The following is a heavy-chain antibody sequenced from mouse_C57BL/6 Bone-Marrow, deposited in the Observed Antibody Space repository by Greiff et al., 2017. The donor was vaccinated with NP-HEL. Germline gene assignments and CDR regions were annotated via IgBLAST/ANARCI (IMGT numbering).Heavy chain of an antibody. J-gene: IGHJ2*01. D-gene: IGHD3-2*02. V-gene: IGHV1-50*01. CDR1: GYTFTSYW. Sequence: QVQLQQPGAELVKPGASVKLSCKASGYTFTSYWMQWVKQRPGQGLEWIGELDPSDSYTNYNQKFKGKATLTVDTSSSTAYMPLSSLTSDDSAVYYCARAQATSRNYFDYWGQGTTLTVSS. CDR3: ARAQATSRNYFDY. CDR2: LDPSDSYT.